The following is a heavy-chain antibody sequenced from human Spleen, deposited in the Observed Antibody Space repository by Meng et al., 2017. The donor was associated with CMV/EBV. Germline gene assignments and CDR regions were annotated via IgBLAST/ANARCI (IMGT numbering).Heavy chain of an antibody. CDR2: ISSSSSYI. V-gene: IGHV3-21*01. CDR1: GFTFSSYS. D-gene: IGHD4-17*01. Sequence: EVQLVESGGGLVKPGGSLGFPCAASGFTFSSYSMNWVRQAPGTGLEWVSSISSSSSYIYYADSVKGRFTISRDNAKNSLYLQMNSLRAEDTAVYYCARTPRGLRPFDYWGQGTLVTVSS. CDR3: ARTPRGLRPFDY. J-gene: IGHJ4*02.